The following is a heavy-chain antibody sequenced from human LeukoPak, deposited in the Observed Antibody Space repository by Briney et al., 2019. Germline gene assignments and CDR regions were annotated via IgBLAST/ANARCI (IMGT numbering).Heavy chain of an antibody. CDR1: GFTFSNYG. D-gene: IGHD1-26*01. J-gene: IGHJ4*02. CDR3: ARDQRGSYYGFFDY. V-gene: IGHV3-23*01. Sequence: PGGTLRLSCAASGFTFSNYGMSWVRQTPGKGLEWVSAITGSGGTTYYPDSVKGRFTFSRDNAKNSLYLQMNSLRAEDTAVYYCARDQRGSYYGFFDYWGQGTLVTVSS. CDR2: ITGSGGTT.